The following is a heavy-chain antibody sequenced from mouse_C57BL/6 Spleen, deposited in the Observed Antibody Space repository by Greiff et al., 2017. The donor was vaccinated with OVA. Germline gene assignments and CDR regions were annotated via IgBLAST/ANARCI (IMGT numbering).Heavy chain of an antibody. CDR2: INYDGSST. J-gene: IGHJ3*01. CDR1: GFTFSDYY. V-gene: IGHV5-16*01. D-gene: IGHD2-1*01. CDR3: ARRDYGNIFAY. Sequence: EVKLMESEGGLVQPGSSMKLSCTASGFTFSDYYMAWVRQVPEKGLEWVANINYDGSSTYYLDSLKSRFIISRDNAKNILYLQMSSLKSEDTATYYCARRDYGNIFAYWGQGTLVTVSA.